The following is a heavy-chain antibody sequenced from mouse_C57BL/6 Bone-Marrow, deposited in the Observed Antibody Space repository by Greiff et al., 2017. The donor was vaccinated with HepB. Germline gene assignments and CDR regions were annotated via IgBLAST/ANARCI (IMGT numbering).Heavy chain of an antibody. J-gene: IGHJ4*01. CDR1: GFTFSDYG. CDR2: ISSGSSTI. Sequence: DVQLVESGGGLVKPGGSLKLSCAASGFTFSDYGMHWVRQAPEKGLEWVAYISSGSSTIYYADTVKGRFTISRDNAKNTLFLQMTSLRSEDTAMYYCARDRATVVAHYYAMDYWGQGTSVTVSS. V-gene: IGHV5-17*01. CDR3: ARDRATVVAHYYAMDY. D-gene: IGHD1-1*01.